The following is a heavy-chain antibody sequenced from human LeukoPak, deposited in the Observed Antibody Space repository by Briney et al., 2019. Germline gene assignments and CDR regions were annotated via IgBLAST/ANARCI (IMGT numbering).Heavy chain of an antibody. CDR2: IYTTGST. CDR3: ARIPKSMPFYI. V-gene: IGHV4-4*07. Sequence: PSETLCLTCTVSGGSLRGYYWSWIRQPAGKGLEWIGRIYTTGSTNYNPSLESRVIMSVDTSKNQFSLKLNSVTAADTAVYYCARIPKSMPFYIWGQGTMVTVSS. D-gene: IGHD2-2*01. J-gene: IGHJ3*02. CDR1: GGSLRGYY.